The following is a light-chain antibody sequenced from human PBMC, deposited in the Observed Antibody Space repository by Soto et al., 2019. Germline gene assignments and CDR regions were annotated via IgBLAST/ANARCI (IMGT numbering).Light chain of an antibody. CDR3: QQRNYWPIT. CDR2: DAS. CDR1: QSISSY. J-gene: IGKJ5*01. V-gene: IGKV3-11*01. Sequence: EIVLTQSPAILSLSPGERATLSCRASQSISSYLAWYQQKPGQAPRLLVYDASNRDTGIPARCSGSGSETDFPLPNSSLERQDFAVYYCQQRNYWPITFSQGTRLEIK.